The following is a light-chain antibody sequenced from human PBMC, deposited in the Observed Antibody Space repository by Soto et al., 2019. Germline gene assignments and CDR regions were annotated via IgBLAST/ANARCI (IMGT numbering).Light chain of an antibody. CDR1: QGISQY. CDR2: AAT. V-gene: IGKV1-9*01. Sequence: DIHLTQSPSLLSASVGDRVTITCRASQGISQYVAWYQQKPGKAPKLLIYAATVLQGGVPSRFSGTGSATEFILTSSSLQPEDFATYYCQQVNSYPLTFGGGTKVDMK. CDR3: QQVNSYPLT. J-gene: IGKJ4*01.